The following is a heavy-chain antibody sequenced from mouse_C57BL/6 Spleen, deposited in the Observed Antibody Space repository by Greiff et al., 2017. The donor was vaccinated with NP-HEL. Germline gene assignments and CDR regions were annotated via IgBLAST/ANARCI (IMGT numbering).Heavy chain of an antibody. D-gene: IGHD2-1*01. J-gene: IGHJ4*01. Sequence: VQLQQSGAELVRPGASVTLSCKASGYTFTDYEMHWVKQTPVHGLEWIGAIDPETGGTAYNQKFKGKAILTADKSSSTAYMELRSLTSEDSAVYYCTRGMGNYEAMDYWGQGTSVTVSS. V-gene: IGHV1-15*01. CDR1: GYTFTDYE. CDR3: TRGMGNYEAMDY. CDR2: IDPETGGT.